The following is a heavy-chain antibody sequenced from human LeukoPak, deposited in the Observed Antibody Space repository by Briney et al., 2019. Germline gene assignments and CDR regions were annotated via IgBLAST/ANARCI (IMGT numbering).Heavy chain of an antibody. Sequence: ASVKISCKVSGYTFTGYYMHWVQQAPGKGPEWMGLVDPEDGETIYAEKFQGRVTITADTSTDTAYMELSSLRSEDTAVYYCATGRYCSGGSCYLDYWGQGTLVTVSS. CDR2: VDPEDGET. CDR1: GYTFTGYY. J-gene: IGHJ4*02. V-gene: IGHV1-69-2*01. D-gene: IGHD2-15*01. CDR3: ATGRYCSGGSCYLDY.